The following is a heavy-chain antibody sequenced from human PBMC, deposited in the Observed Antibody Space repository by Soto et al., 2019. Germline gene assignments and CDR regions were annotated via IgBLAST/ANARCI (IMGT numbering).Heavy chain of an antibody. Sequence: PSETLSLTCAVSGGSSRQSSYFWGWIRQPPGKGLEWIASVYYSGTPYYNPSLKSRVTISIDTSKTQISLKLKSLTAADTAVYYCARADTAMDPPGSWGQGFLVTVAS. D-gene: IGHD5-18*01. CDR1: GGSSRQSSYF. CDR2: VYYSGTP. J-gene: IGHJ5*02. CDR3: ARADTAMDPPGS. V-gene: IGHV4-39*01.